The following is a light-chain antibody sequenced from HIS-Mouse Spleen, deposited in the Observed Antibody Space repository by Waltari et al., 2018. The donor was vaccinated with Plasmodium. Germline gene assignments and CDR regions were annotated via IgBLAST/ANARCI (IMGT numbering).Light chain of an antibody. Sequence: QSALTQPASASGSPGQSITISCTGTSSDVGIHYLLSWYQQHPGKAPKLMIYEGSKRPSGVSNRFSGSKSGNTASLTISGLQAEDEADYYCCSYAGSSTFVVFGGGTKLTVL. CDR2: EGS. CDR1: SSDVGIHYL. CDR3: CSYAGSSTFVV. J-gene: IGLJ2*01. V-gene: IGLV2-23*03.